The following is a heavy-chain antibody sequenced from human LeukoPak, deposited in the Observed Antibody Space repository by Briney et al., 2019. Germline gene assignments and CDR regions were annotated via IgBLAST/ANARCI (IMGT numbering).Heavy chain of an antibody. CDR2: ITPRGST. CDR3: ASSFYYDSRDY. CDR1: GGSFSGYF. Sequence: SETLSLTCVVYGGSFSGYFWSWIRQPPGKGLEWIGEITPRGSTNYSPSLKSRGSISIDTSKKKLSLRLTSVTAAVSAVYYCASSFYYDSRDYWGQGTLATVSS. V-gene: IGHV4-34*01. D-gene: IGHD3-22*01. J-gene: IGHJ4*02.